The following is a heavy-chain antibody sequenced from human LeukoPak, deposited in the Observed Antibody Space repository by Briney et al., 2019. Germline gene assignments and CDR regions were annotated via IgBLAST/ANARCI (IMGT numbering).Heavy chain of an antibody. D-gene: IGHD6-13*01. CDR3: AKGAAAGTASSYYYMDV. Sequence: PGGSLRLSCAAYGFTFDDYAMHWVRQAPGKGLEWVSLISWDGGSTYYADSVKGRFTISRDNSKNSLYLQMNSLRAEDTALYYCAKGAAAGTASSYYYMDVWGKGTTVTVSS. CDR2: ISWDGGST. J-gene: IGHJ6*03. V-gene: IGHV3-43D*03. CDR1: GFTFDDYA.